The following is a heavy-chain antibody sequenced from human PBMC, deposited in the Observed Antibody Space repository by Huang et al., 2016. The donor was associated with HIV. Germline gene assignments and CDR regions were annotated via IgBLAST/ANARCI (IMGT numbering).Heavy chain of an antibody. CDR3: ARVKTRYTYAKGPLDY. CDR1: GYTFIDYY. Sequence: QVQLVQSGAEVKKPGASVKVSCKASGYTFIDYYMHWVRQAPGQGLERMGWINPNSGGTNYAQKFQGRVTMTRETSISTAYMELSRLRSDDTALYYCARVKTRYTYAKGPLDYWGQGTLVTVSS. V-gene: IGHV1-2*02. D-gene: IGHD5-18*01. J-gene: IGHJ4*02. CDR2: INPNSGGT.